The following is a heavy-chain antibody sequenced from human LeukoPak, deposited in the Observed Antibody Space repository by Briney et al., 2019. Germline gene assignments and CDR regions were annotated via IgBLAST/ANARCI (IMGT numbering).Heavy chain of an antibody. Sequence: SETLSLTCTVSGGSISSYYWSWIRQPPGKGLEWIGYIYYSGSTNYNPSLKSRVTISVDTSKNQFSLKLSSVTAADTAVYYCARSPLHYDFWSGYYSSWFDPWGQGTLVTVSS. CDR2: IYYSGST. CDR1: GGSISSYY. J-gene: IGHJ5*02. V-gene: IGHV4-59*08. D-gene: IGHD3-3*01. CDR3: ARSPLHYDFWSGYYSSWFDP.